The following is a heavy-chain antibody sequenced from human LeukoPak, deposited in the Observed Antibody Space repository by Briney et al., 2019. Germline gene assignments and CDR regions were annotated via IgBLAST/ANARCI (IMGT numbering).Heavy chain of an antibody. CDR1: VGTFSSYA. Sequence: SVKVSCKASVGTFSSYAISWVRQAPGQGLEWMGGIIPIFGTANYAQKFQGRVTITADESTSTAYMELSSLRSEDTAVYYCANHRAYSGSYNYWGQGTLVTVSS. J-gene: IGHJ4*02. CDR2: IIPIFGTA. D-gene: IGHD1-26*01. CDR3: ANHRAYSGSYNY. V-gene: IGHV1-69*13.